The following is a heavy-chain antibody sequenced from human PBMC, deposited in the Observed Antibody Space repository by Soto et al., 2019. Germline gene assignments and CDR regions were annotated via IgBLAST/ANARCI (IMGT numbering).Heavy chain of an antibody. CDR1: GYTFTTYT. CDR3: ARDRAAAGPWGLFDY. CDR2: INAGNGNT. J-gene: IGHJ4*02. D-gene: IGHD6-13*01. V-gene: IGHV1-3*01. Sequence: QVQLVQSGAEVKKPGASVKVSCKASGYTFTTYTMHWVRQAPGQRLEWMGWINAGNGNTKYSQKFQDRVTITRDTSACTAYMELRSLRSEETAVYYCARDRAAAGPWGLFDYWGQGTLVTVSS.